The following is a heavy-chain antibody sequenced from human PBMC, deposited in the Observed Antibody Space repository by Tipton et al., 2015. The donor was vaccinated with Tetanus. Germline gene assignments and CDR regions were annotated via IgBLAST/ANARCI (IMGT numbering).Heavy chain of an antibody. J-gene: IGHJ4*02. CDR3: ARNHPPRGYPYGGFHS. CDR1: GGSISTGGYS. Sequence: TLSLTCTVSGGSISTGGYSWNWIRQLPGKGLEWIGYIYDSGNTHYNPSLKSRVTISIDRSKTQFSLKLTSVTAADTAVYYCARNHPPRGYPYGGFHSWGQGTLVPVSS. D-gene: IGHD5-12*01. V-gene: IGHV4-31*03. CDR2: IYDSGNT.